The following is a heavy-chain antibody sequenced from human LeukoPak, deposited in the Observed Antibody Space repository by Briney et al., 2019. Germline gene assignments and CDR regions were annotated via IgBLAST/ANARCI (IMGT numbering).Heavy chain of an antibody. J-gene: IGHJ6*03. V-gene: IGHV1-2*02. CDR3: ARSAGIVVGRYYMDV. CDR1: GYTFTGYY. CDR2: INPNSGGT. D-gene: IGHD2-2*01. Sequence: ASVKVSCKASGYTFTGYYMHWVRQAPGQGLEWMGWINPNSGGTNYAQKFQGRVTMTRDTSISTAYMELSRLRSDDTAVYYCARSAGIVVGRYYMDVWGKGTTVTVSS.